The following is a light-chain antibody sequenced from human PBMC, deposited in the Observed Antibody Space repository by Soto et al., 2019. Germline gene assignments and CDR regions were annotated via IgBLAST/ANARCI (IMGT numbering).Light chain of an antibody. CDR1: SSDVGGYNY. CDR3: CSYAGSNYV. Sequence: QSALTQPRSVSGSPGQSVTISCTGTSSDVGGYNYVSWYQQHPGKAPKLMIYDVSKWPSGVPDRFSGSKSGNTASLTISGLQAEDEADYYCCSYAGSNYVFGPGTKVTVL. V-gene: IGLV2-11*01. CDR2: DVS. J-gene: IGLJ1*01.